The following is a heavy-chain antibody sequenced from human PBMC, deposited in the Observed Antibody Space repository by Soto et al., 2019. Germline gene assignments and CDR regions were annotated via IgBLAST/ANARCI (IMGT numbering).Heavy chain of an antibody. CDR2: IYYSGST. V-gene: IGHV4-59*01. CDR1: GGSISSYY. CDR3: ARGTYYYDGMDV. J-gene: IGHJ6*02. Sequence: QVQLQESGPGLVKPSETLSLTCTVSGGSISSYYWSWIRQPPGKGLEWLGYIYYSGSTSYNPSLKSRVTISVDTSKNQFSLKLSSVTAADTAVYYCARGTYYYDGMDVWGQGTTVTVSS.